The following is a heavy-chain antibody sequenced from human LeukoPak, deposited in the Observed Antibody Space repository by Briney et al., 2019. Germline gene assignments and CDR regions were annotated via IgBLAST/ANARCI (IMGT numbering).Heavy chain of an antibody. Sequence: GGSLRLSCAASGFTFSSYSMNWVRQAPGKGLEWVSSISSSSSYIYYADSVKGRFTISRDNAKNSLYLQMNTLRAEDTAVYYCARGSGYSYAFTGRERTKSRLDYWGQGTLVTVSS. J-gene: IGHJ4*02. CDR3: ARGSGYSYAFTGRERTKSRLDY. CDR1: GFTFSSYS. V-gene: IGHV3-21*01. D-gene: IGHD5-18*01. CDR2: ISSSSSYI.